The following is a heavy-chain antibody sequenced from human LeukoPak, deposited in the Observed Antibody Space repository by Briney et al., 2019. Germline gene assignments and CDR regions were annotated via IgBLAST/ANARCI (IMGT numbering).Heavy chain of an antibody. J-gene: IGHJ4*02. CDR3: ARDEPYYYGSGSYWVY. D-gene: IGHD3-10*01. V-gene: IGHV1-2*02. Sequence: ASVKVSCKASGYTFTGYYMHWVRQAPGQGLEWMGWINPNSGGTNYAQKFQGRVTMTRDTSISTAYMELSRLRSDDTAVYYCARDEPYYYGSGSYWVYWGQGTLVNVSS. CDR2: INPNSGGT. CDR1: GYTFTGYY.